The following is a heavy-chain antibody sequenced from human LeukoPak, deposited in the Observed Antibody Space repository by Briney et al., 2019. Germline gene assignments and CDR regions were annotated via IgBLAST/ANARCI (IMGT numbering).Heavy chain of an antibody. CDR3: ARDQNYDSSGYYSSRGGFDY. CDR1: GFTLSSYE. Sequence: GGSLRLSCAASGFTLSSYEMNWVRQAPGKGLEWVSYISSSGSTIYYADSVKGRFTISRDNAKNSLYLQMNSLRAEDTAVYYCARDQNYDSSGYYSSRGGFDYWGQGTLVTVSS. J-gene: IGHJ4*02. CDR2: ISSSGSTI. D-gene: IGHD3-22*01. V-gene: IGHV3-48*03.